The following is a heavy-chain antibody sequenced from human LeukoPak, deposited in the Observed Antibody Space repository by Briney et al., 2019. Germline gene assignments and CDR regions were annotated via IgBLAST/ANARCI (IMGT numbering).Heavy chain of an antibody. CDR2: IIPIFGTA. CDR1: GGTFSSYA. D-gene: IGHD2-2*01. J-gene: IGHJ4*02. CDR3: ASQSSTSYYFDY. V-gene: IGHV1-69*05. Sequence: AASVTVSCKASGGTFSSYAISWVRQAPGQGLEWMGGIIPIFGTANYAQKFQGRVTITTDESTSTAYMELSSLRSEDTAVYYCASQSSTSYYFDYWGQGTLVTVSS.